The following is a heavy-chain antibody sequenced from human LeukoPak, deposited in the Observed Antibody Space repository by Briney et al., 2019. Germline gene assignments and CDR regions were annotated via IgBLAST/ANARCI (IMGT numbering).Heavy chain of an antibody. Sequence: SETLSLTCTVSGGSISSYYWSWIRQPPGKGLEWIGYIYYSGSTNYNPSLKSRVTISVDTSKNQFSLKLSSVTAADTAVYYCARDGGRGCSYGSDTFHIWGQGSMVTVSS. CDR2: IYYSGST. CDR1: GGSISSYY. D-gene: IGHD5-18*01. CDR3: ARDGGRGCSYGSDTFHI. J-gene: IGHJ3*02. V-gene: IGHV4-59*01.